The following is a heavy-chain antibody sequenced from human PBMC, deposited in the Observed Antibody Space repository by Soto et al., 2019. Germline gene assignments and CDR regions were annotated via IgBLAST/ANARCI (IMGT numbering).Heavy chain of an antibody. J-gene: IGHJ4*02. D-gene: IGHD3-3*01. Sequence: GGSLRLSCAASGFTFSSYWMSWVRQAPGKGLEWVANIKQDGSEKYYVDSVKGRFTISRDNAKNSLYLQMNSLRAEDTAVYYCAREGSVLRFLEWQQSPDYFDYWGQGTLVTVSS. V-gene: IGHV3-7*01. CDR3: AREGSVLRFLEWQQSPDYFDY. CDR2: IKQDGSEK. CDR1: GFTFSSYW.